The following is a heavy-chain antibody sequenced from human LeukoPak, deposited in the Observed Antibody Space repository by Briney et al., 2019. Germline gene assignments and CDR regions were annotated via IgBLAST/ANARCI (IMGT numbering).Heavy chain of an antibody. V-gene: IGHV1-24*01. Sequence: GASVKVSCKVSGYTLTELSMHWVRQAPGKGLEWMGLVDPEDGETIYAEKFQGRVTITADTSTDTAYMELSSLRSEDTAVYYCATKRFLEWSDAFDIWGQGTMVTVSS. D-gene: IGHD3-3*01. J-gene: IGHJ3*02. CDR1: GYTLTELS. CDR2: VDPEDGET. CDR3: ATKRFLEWSDAFDI.